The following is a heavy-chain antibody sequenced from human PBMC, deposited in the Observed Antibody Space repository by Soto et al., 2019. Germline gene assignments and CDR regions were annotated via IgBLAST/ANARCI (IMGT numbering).Heavy chain of an antibody. CDR3: ARVLQWSPPDY. Sequence: QVPLVQSGADVKKPGASVRVSCKTSGYTFNGYAISGVRQAPGQGLEWMGGISAYNGYTNYAQMFQGRLTMTTATSTNIAYMELRRLRSDDTAIYYCARVLQWSPPDYWGQGTLVSVSS. D-gene: IGHD4-4*01. CDR1: GYTFNGYA. V-gene: IGHV1-18*01. J-gene: IGHJ4*02. CDR2: ISAYNGYT.